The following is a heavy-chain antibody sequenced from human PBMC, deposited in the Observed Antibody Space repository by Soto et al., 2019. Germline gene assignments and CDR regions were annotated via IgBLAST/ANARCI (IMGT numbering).Heavy chain of an antibody. CDR2: IYYSGST. Sequence: PSETLSLTCTVSGGSISSGDYYWSWIRQPPGKGLEWIGYIYYSGSTNYNPSLKSRVTISVDTSKNQFSLKLSSVTAADTAVYYCARLRSEYPVRRIFGVVWCLDPWGQGTLVTVSS. D-gene: IGHD3-3*01. CDR3: ARLRSEYPVRRIFGVVWCLDP. CDR1: GGSISSGDYY. J-gene: IGHJ5*02. V-gene: IGHV4-61*08.